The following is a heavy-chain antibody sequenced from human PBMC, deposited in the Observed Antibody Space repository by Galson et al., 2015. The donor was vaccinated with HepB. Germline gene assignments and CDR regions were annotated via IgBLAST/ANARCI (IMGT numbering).Heavy chain of an antibody. CDR3: AKDGLGIFGALGAFDI. J-gene: IGHJ3*02. CDR2: ISGSGGST. CDR1: GFTFSSYA. Sequence: SLRLSCAASGFTFSSYAMSWVRQAPGKGLEWVSAISGSGGSTYYADSVKGRFTISRDNSKNTLYLQMNSLRAEDTAVYYCAKDGLGIFGALGAFDIWGQGTMVTVSS. D-gene: IGHD3-3*01. V-gene: IGHV3-23*01.